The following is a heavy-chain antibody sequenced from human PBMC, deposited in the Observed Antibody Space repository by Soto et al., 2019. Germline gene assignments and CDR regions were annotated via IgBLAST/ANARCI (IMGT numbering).Heavy chain of an antibody. V-gene: IGHV3-53*01. CDR3: APWHEREHAYDV. D-gene: IGHD1-1*01. CDR2: LYDVDGS. CDR1: GLSISGKKY. J-gene: IGHJ3*01. Sequence: DVQLVESGGGLIQPGESLRLSCAAFGLSISGKKYVAWVRQAPGKGLEWVSGLYDVDGSFYADSVRGRFTTSSDSSKTTVYLQMNDLRPDDTAVYYCAPWHEREHAYDVWGQVTTVTVSS.